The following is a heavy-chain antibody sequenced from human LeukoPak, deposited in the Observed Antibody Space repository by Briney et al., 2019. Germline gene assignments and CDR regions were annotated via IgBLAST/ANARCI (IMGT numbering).Heavy chain of an antibody. J-gene: IGHJ1*01. CDR2: ISGSGDKK. CDR3: AKGAYSREWFEEEEGSAEYFHH. Sequence: GGSLRLSCAASGFTFNSYAMSWVRQAPGKGLEWVSRISGSGDKKYYEDSVKGRFTISRDNPKNTVYLQMSSVRAEDTAIYFCAKGAYSREWFEEEEGSAEYFHHWGQGSLVVVSA. D-gene: IGHD3-10*01. CDR1: GFTFNSYA. V-gene: IGHV3-23*01.